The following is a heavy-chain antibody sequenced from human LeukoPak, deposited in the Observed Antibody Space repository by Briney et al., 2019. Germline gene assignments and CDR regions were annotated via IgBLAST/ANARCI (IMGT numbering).Heavy chain of an antibody. CDR1: GGSISSGSYY. Sequence: SETLSLTCTVSGGSISSGSYYWSWIRQPAGKGLEWIGLIYTSETTNYNPSLKSRVTMSVDTSKNHFSLTLSSVTAADTAVYYCARGYYGSGTYGVSHYYMDVWGKGTTVTISS. CDR3: ARGYYGSGTYGVSHYYMDV. CDR2: IYTSETT. V-gene: IGHV4-61*02. J-gene: IGHJ6*03. D-gene: IGHD3-10*01.